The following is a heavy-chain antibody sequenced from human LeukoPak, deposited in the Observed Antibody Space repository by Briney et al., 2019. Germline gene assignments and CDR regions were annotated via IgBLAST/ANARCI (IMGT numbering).Heavy chain of an antibody. J-gene: IGHJ3*02. Sequence: SETLSLTCTVSGGSISSYYWSWIRQPPGKGLEWIGYIYYSGSTNYNPSLKSRVTMSVDTSKNQFSLKLSSVTAADTAVYYCARVRNYAFDIWGQGTMVTVSS. V-gene: IGHV4-59*12. D-gene: IGHD1-14*01. CDR1: GGSISSYY. CDR3: ARVRNYAFDI. CDR2: IYYSGST.